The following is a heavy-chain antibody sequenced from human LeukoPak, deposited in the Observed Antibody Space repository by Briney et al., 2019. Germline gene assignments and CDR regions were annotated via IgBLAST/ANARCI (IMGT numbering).Heavy chain of an antibody. CDR2: TWYDGRNN. D-gene: IGHD2-21*01. Sequence: GGSLRLSCAASGFTLSSYGMHWVRQAPGKGLEWVGVTWYDGRNNYYAASVKGRFTISRDDSKTTVYLLMNSLRAEDTAVYYCAREVAPLYFHYGMDVWGEGTTVTVSS. V-gene: IGHV3-33*01. CDR3: AREVAPLYFHYGMDV. J-gene: IGHJ6*01. CDR1: GFTLSSYG.